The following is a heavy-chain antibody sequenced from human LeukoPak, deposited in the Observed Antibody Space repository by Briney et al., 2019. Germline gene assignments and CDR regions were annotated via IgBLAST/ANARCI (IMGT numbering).Heavy chain of an antibody. CDR2: IKSKTDGGTT. CDR1: GFTFSNAW. CDR3: TTASRIFGVVDY. D-gene: IGHD3-3*02. V-gene: IGHV3-15*01. Sequence: GGSLRLPCAASGFTFSNAWMSWVRQAPGKGLEWVGRIKSKTDGGTTDYAVPVKGRFTISRDDSKNTLYLQMNSLKTEDTAVYYCTTASRIFGVVDYWGQGTLVTVSS. J-gene: IGHJ4*02.